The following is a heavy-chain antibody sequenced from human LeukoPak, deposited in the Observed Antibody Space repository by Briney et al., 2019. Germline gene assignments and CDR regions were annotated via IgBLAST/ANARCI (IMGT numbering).Heavy chain of an antibody. V-gene: IGHV3-23*01. J-gene: IGHJ5*02. Sequence: GGSLRLSCAASGFTFSSYAMSWVRQAPGKGLEWVSAISGGGGSTYYADSVKGRFTISRDNSKNTLYLQMNSLRAEDTAVYYCAKTDDDGSGSYRSSWGQGTLVTVSS. CDR3: AKTDDDGSGSYRSS. CDR2: ISGGGGST. D-gene: IGHD3-10*01. CDR1: GFTFSSYA.